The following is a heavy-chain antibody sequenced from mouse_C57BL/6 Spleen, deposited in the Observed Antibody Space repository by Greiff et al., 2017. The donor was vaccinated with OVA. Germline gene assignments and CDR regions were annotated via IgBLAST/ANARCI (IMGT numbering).Heavy chain of an antibody. V-gene: IGHV5-17*01. CDR2: ISSGSSTI. CDR1: GFTFSDYG. CDR3: AREGDYYGLHWYFDV. J-gene: IGHJ1*03. Sequence: EVMLVESGGGLVKPGGSLKLSCAASGFTFSDYGMHWVRQAPEKGLEWVAYISSGSSTIYYADTVKGRFTISRDNAKNTLFLQMTSLRSEDTAMYYCAREGDYYGLHWYFDVWGTGTTVTVSS. D-gene: IGHD1-1*01.